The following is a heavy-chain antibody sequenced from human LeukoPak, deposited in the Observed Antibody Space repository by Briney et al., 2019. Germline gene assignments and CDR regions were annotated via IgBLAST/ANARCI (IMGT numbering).Heavy chain of an antibody. J-gene: IGHJ4*02. V-gene: IGHV3-23*01. CDR3: AKGGYDYVEVGYFDY. Sequence: GGSLRPSCAASGFTFGNYAMSWVRQTPGKGLEWVSHIIGSVPSTFYAESVKGRFTISRDNSKNTLYLQMNSLRADDTAVYYCAKGGYDYVEVGYFDYWGQGVLVTVSS. D-gene: IGHD5-12*01. CDR1: GFTFGNYA. CDR2: IIGSVPST.